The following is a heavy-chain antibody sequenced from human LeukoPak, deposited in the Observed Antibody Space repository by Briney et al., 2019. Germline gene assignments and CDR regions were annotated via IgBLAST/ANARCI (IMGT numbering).Heavy chain of an antibody. J-gene: IGHJ4*02. V-gene: IGHV1-69*04. CDR1: GGTFSSYA. CDR2: IIPILGIA. CDR3: ARGGTISIAARLRGDPRFDY. D-gene: IGHD6-6*01. Sequence: SVKVSCKASGGTFSSYAISWVRQAPGQGLEWMGRIIPILGIANCAQKFQGRVTITADKSTSTAYMELSSLRSEDTAVYYCARGGTISIAARLRGDPRFDYWGQGTLVTVSS.